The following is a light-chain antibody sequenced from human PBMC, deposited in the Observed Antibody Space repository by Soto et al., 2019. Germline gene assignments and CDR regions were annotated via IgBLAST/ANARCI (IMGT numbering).Light chain of an antibody. CDR2: GAS. Sequence: DIVLTQSPATLSLSPGARATLSCRASQSVSSYLAWYQQKPGQAPRLLIYGASNRATGIPDRFSGSGSGTDFILTISRLEPEDFAVYYCQQYDSSPRTFGQGTKVDIK. J-gene: IGKJ1*01. CDR1: QSVSSY. V-gene: IGKV3-20*01. CDR3: QQYDSSPRT.